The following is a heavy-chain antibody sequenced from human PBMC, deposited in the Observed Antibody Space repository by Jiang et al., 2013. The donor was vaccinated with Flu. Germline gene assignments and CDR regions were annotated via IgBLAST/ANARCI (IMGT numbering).Heavy chain of an antibody. CDR1: GGSISSSSYY. V-gene: IGHV4-39*07. CDR3: ARHFWDCSGGSCYSNWFDP. D-gene: IGHD2-15*01. Sequence: KPSETLSLTCTVSGGSISSSSYYWGWIRQPPGKGLEWIGSIYYSGSTYYNPSLKSRVTISVDTSKNQFSLKLSSVTVADTAVYYCARHFWDCSGGSCYSNWFDPWGQGTLVTVSS. CDR2: IYYSGST. J-gene: IGHJ5*02.